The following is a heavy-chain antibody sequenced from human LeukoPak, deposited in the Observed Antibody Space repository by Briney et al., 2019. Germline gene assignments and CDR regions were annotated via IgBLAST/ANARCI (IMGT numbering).Heavy chain of an antibody. Sequence: PGGSLRLSCAASGFTFSDYYMSWIRQAPGKGLEWVSYISSSGSTIYYADSVKGRFTISRDNAKNSLYLQMNSLRAEDTAVYYCARVKYSGSTGAYGMDVWGQGTTVTVSS. V-gene: IGHV3-11*01. J-gene: IGHJ6*02. CDR1: GFTFSDYY. CDR3: ARVKYSGSTGAYGMDV. CDR2: ISSSGSTI. D-gene: IGHD1-26*01.